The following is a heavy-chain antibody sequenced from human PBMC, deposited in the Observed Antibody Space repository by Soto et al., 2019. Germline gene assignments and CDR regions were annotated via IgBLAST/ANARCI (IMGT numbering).Heavy chain of an antibody. J-gene: IGHJ6*02. CDR1: GGSFSGCY. CDR3: ARSGPAVLNGFYYPDMDV. Sequence: XGTLSRTCSIYGGSFSGCYWSWIRQPPGKGLEWIGEINHSGNTNYNPSLKSRVTIPVDTSNNQFSLKLNSVTAADTAVYYCARSGPAVLNGFYYPDMDVWGQGTTVSVSS. D-gene: IGHD2-2*01. V-gene: IGHV4-34*01. CDR2: INHSGNT.